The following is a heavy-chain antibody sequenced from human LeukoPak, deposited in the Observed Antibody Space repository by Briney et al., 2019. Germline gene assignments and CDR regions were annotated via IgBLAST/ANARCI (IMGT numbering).Heavy chain of an antibody. D-gene: IGHD2-15*01. V-gene: IGHV4-4*07. CDR1: GGSISSYY. J-gene: IGHJ3*02. Sequence: SETLSLTCTVSGGSISSYYWSWIRQPAGKGLEWIGRIYTSGSTNYNPSLKSRVTMSVDTSKNQFSLKLSSVTAADTAVYYCAGDIVVVVAQRDDAFDIWGQGTMVTVSS. CDR3: AGDIVVVVAQRDDAFDI. CDR2: IYTSGST.